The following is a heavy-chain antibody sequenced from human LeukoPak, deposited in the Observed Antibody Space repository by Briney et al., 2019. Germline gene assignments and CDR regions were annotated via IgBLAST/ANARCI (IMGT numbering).Heavy chain of an antibody. Sequence: PGGSLSLSCAASGFTFSNYWMSWVRQAPGKGLEWVANMKQDGSEKYYVDSVKGRFTISRDNSKNTLYLQMNSLRVEDTAVYYCARYRTSGYYGSGSYYPYWGQGTLVTVSS. D-gene: IGHD3-10*01. J-gene: IGHJ4*02. CDR3: ARYRTSGYYGSGSYYPY. CDR1: GFTFSNYW. CDR2: MKQDGSEK. V-gene: IGHV3-7*05.